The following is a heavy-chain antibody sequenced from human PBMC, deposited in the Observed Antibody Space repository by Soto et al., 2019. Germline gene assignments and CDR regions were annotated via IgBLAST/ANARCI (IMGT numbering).Heavy chain of an antibody. V-gene: IGHV3-7*01. CDR2: MKPDGRDK. CDR1: GFSFSESW. J-gene: IGHJ4*02. CDR3: VRSIDD. Sequence: EVHLVESGGALVQPEGSLRLSCVASGFSFSESWMSWVRQAPGKGLEWVANMKPDGRDKYYADSVKGRFSISRDNGKNSLYLQMNSLSVEDTAIYYCVRSIDDLGQGTLVTVSS.